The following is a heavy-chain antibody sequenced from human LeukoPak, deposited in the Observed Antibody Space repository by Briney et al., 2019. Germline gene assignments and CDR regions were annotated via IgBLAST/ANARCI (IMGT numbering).Heavy chain of an antibody. V-gene: IGHV3-23*01. CDR1: GFTFSRYA. D-gene: IGHD3-10*01. CDR3: AKDAPSYGSGSYRDYFDY. J-gene: IGHJ4*02. Sequence: PGGSLRLSCAASGFTFSRYAMSWVRQAPGKGLEWVSAISGSGGSTYYADSVKGRFTISRDNSKNTLYLQMNSLRAEDTAVYYCAKDAPSYGSGSYRDYFDYWGQGTLVTVSS. CDR2: ISGSGGST.